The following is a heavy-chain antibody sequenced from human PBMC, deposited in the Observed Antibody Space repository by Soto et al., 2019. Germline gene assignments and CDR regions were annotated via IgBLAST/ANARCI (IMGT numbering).Heavy chain of an antibody. CDR1: GGSISSYY. V-gene: IGHV4-59*01. CDR2: IYYSGST. Sequence: PSETLSLTCTVSGGSISSYYWSWIRQPPGKGLEWIGYIYYSGSTNYNPSLKSRVTISVDTSKNQFSLKLSSVTAADTAVYYCARESYYDGSGYYSDYWGQGTLVTVSS. J-gene: IGHJ4*02. CDR3: ARESYYDGSGYYSDY. D-gene: IGHD3-22*01.